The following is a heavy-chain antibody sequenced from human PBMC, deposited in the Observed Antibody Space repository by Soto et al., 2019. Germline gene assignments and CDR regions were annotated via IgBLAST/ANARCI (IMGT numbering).Heavy chain of an antibody. CDR2: ISYDGSNK. Sequence: WGSLIVSCASSEFTFSIYGMHWVRQAPGKGLEWVAVISYDGSNKYYADSVKGRFTISRDNSKNTLYLQMNRLRAEDTAVYYCAKACITMIVVVTPYAFDIWGQGTMVTVSS. CDR1: EFTFSIYG. CDR3: AKACITMIVVVTPYAFDI. D-gene: IGHD3-22*01. V-gene: IGHV3-30*18. J-gene: IGHJ3*02.